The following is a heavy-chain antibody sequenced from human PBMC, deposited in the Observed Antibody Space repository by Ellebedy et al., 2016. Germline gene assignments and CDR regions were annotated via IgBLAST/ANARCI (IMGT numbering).Heavy chain of an antibody. J-gene: IGHJ4*02. Sequence: SETLSLTCTVSGGSISSSSYYWGWIRQPPGKGLEWIGSIYYSGSTYYNPSLKSRVTISVDTSKNQFSLKLSSVTAADTAVYYCARGSNYDYVWGSYRHFDYWGQGTLVTVSS. D-gene: IGHD3-16*02. CDR3: ARGSNYDYVWGSYRHFDY. CDR1: GGSISSSSYY. CDR2: IYYSGST. V-gene: IGHV4-39*07.